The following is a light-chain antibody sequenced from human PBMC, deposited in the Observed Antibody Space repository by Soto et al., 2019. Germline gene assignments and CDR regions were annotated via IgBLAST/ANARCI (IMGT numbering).Light chain of an antibody. CDR1: QSVSSSY. V-gene: IGKV3-20*01. CDR2: GAS. J-gene: IGKJ3*01. Sequence: ELVLTQSPGTLSLSPGERATLSCRARQSVSSSYLAWYQQKPGQAPRLLIYGASSRATGIPDRFSGSGSGKDFTLTISRLEPEDFAVYYCQQYGSSLVTFGPGTKVDIK. CDR3: QQYGSSLVT.